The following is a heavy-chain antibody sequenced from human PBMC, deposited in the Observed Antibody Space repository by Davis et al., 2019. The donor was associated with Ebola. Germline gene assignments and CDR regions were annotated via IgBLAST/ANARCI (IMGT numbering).Heavy chain of an antibody. CDR2: ISYDGSNK. CDR3: ARDVGDYYYDSSGYPDY. CDR1: GFTFSSYG. Sequence: GESLKISCAASGFTFSSYGMHWVRQAPGKGLEWVAVISYDGSNKYYADSVKGRFTISRDNSKNTLYLQMNSLRAEDTAVYYCARDVGDYYYDSSGYPDYWGQGTLVTVSS. V-gene: IGHV3-30*03. D-gene: IGHD3-22*01. J-gene: IGHJ4*02.